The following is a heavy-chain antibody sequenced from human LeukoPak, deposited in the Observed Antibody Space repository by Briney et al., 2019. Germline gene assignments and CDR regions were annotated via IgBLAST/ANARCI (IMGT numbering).Heavy chain of an antibody. J-gene: IGHJ4*02. Sequence: ETLSLTCTVSGGSISSYYWSWIRQAPGKGLEWVSALSGDGVGTYYADSVKGRFTISRENSKNTLYVEMNSLRAEDMALYYCAKGSSSSRPYYFDYWGQGILVTVSS. D-gene: IGHD6-6*01. V-gene: IGHV3-23*01. CDR2: LSGDGVGT. CDR3: AKGSSSSRPYYFDY. CDR1: GGSISSYY.